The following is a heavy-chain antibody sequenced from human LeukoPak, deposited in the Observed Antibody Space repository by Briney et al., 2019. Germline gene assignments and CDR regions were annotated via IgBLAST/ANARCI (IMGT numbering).Heavy chain of an antibody. V-gene: IGHV3-49*04. CDR1: GFTFGDYA. Sequence: GGSLRLSCTASGFTFGDYAMSWVRQAPGKGLEWVGFIRSKAYGGTTEYAASVKGRFTISRDDSKSIAYLQMNSLKTEDTAVYYCTRARAFILAGYYTPWGQGTLVTVSS. D-gene: IGHD3-9*01. CDR2: IRSKAYGGTT. J-gene: IGHJ5*02. CDR3: TRARAFILAGYYTP.